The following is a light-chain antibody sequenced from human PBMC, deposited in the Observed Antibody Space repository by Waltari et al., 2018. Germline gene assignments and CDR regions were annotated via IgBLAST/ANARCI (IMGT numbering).Light chain of an antibody. CDR1: QSVRSY. CDR3: QQRSNWRELT. Sequence: EIVLTQSPATLSLSPGERATLSCRASQSVRSYLTWYQQKPGQAPRLLIYDASKRDTGIPARFSGSGSGTDFTLTISSLEPEDFAVYYCQQRSNWRELTFGGGTKVEIK. V-gene: IGKV3-11*01. J-gene: IGKJ4*01. CDR2: DAS.